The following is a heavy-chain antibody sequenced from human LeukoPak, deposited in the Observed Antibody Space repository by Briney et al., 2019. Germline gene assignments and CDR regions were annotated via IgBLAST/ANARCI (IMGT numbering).Heavy chain of an antibody. J-gene: IGHJ5*02. D-gene: IGHD3-22*01. CDR2: ISSSSSTI. Sequence: GGSLRLSCAASGFTFSSYSMNWVRQAPGKGLEWVSYISSSSSTIYYADSVKGRFTISRDNAKNSLYLQMNSLRAEDTAVYYCARVPSVLYYYDSSGYFNWFDPWGQGTLVTVSS. CDR3: ARVPSVLYYYDSSGYFNWFDP. CDR1: GFTFSSYS. V-gene: IGHV3-48*04.